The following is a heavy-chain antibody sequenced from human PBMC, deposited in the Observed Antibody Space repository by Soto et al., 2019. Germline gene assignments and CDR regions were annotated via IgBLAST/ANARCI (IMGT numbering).Heavy chain of an antibody. J-gene: IGHJ4*02. D-gene: IGHD1-26*01. CDR2: IYYSGGT. CDR1: GGSISSGTYY. V-gene: IGHV4-39*01. Sequence: QLQLQESGPGLVKPSETLSLTCTVSGGSISSGTYYWGWIRQPPGKGLEWIGHIYYSGGTYYNPSLKSRVTISVDTSTNQFSLKLSSVTAADTAVYYCASIMGAIHFDYWGQGTLVTVSS. CDR3: ASIMGAIHFDY.